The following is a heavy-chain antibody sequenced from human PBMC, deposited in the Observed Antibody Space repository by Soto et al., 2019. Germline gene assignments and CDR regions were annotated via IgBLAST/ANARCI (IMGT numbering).Heavy chain of an antibody. V-gene: IGHV3-20*04. CDR1: GFTFDDYG. D-gene: IGHD3-22*01. CDR2: INWNGGST. J-gene: IGHJ6*02. CDR3: ARNYYDSSGYYESYYYYYGMDV. Sequence: GGSLRLSCAASGFTFDDYGMSWVRQAPGKGLEWVSGINWNGGSTGYADSVKGRFTISRDNAKNSLYLQMNSLRAEDTALYYCARNYYDSSGYYESYYYYYGMDVWGQGTTVTVSS.